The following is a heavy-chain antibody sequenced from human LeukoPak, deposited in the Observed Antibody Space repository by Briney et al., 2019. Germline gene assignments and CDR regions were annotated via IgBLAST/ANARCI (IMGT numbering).Heavy chain of an antibody. V-gene: IGHV3-21*01. Sequence: GGSLRLSCAASGFTFSSYSMNWVRQAPGKGLEWVSSISSSSSYIYYADSVKGRFTISRDNAKNSLYLQMNSLRAEDTAVYYCAKGVMVTGTYFQHWGQGTLVTVSS. D-gene: IGHD2-21*02. CDR1: GFTFSSYS. J-gene: IGHJ1*01. CDR3: AKGVMVTGTYFQH. CDR2: ISSSSSYI.